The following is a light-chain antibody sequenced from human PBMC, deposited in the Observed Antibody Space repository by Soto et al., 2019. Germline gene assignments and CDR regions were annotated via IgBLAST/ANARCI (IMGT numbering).Light chain of an antibody. CDR3: QQYGSSPPIT. Sequence: EIVLTQSPGTLSLSPGARAPLSCRAREFVTSTYLAWYQQKSGQAPRLLIYGGSNRATGIPDRFRGSGSGTDFTLTISRLEPEDFAVYYCQQYGSSPPITFGQGTRLEIK. CDR1: EFVTSTY. CDR2: GGS. J-gene: IGKJ5*01. V-gene: IGKV3-20*01.